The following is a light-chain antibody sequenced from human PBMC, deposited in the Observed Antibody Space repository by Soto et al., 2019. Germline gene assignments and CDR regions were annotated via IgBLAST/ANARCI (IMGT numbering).Light chain of an antibody. CDR2: EVS. CDR1: RSDVGGYNY. J-gene: IGLJ2*01. V-gene: IGLV2-8*01. Sequence: QSALTQPHSASGSPGQSVTISCTGTRSDVGGYNYVSWYQQQPGKAPKLMIYEVSKRPSGVPDRFSGSKSGNTASLTVSGLQDEYEADYSCSSYAGSNGVVFGGGTKLTVL. CDR3: SSYAGSNGVV.